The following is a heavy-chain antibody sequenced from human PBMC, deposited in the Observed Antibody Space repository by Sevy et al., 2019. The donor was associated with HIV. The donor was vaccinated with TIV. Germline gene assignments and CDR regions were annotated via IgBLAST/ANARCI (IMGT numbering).Heavy chain of an antibody. CDR1: GFTFNTYV. D-gene: IGHD1-26*01. CDR3: AKLSSFLVGGTYFDY. V-gene: IGHV3-23*01. J-gene: IGHJ4*02. Sequence: GGSLRLSCAASGFTFNTYVMSWDRQAPGKGLKWVSAVSGSGDRTYYADSVKGRFTISRDNSKNTVHLQMNSLRAEDTAVYYCAKLSSFLVGGTYFDYWGQGTLVTVSS. CDR2: VSGSGDRT.